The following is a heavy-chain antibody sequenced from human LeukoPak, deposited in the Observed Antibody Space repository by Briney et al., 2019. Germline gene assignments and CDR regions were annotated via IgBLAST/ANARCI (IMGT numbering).Heavy chain of an antibody. D-gene: IGHD6-13*01. V-gene: IGHV3-11*01. Sequence: GGSLRLSCAASGFTFSDYYMSWIRQAPGKGLEWVSYSSGSSIYYADFVKGRFTISRDNAKNSLYLQMNSLRAEDTAVYYCARDVSSSWYVDYWGQGTLVTVSS. CDR1: GFTFSDYY. CDR2: SSGSSI. J-gene: IGHJ4*02. CDR3: ARDVSSSWYVDY.